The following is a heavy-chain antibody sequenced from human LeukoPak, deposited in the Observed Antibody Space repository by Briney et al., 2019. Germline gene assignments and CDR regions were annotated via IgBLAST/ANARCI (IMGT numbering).Heavy chain of an antibody. CDR1: GFTFSSYA. V-gene: IGHV3-30*04. CDR3: AGEYDSSGYYYSAFDY. D-gene: IGHD3-22*01. Sequence: PGRSLRLSCAASGFTFSSYAMHWVRQAPGKGLEWVAVISYDGGNKYYADSVKGRFTISRDNSKNTLYLQMNSLRAEDTAVYYCAGEYDSSGYYYSAFDYWGQGTLVTVSS. J-gene: IGHJ4*02. CDR2: ISYDGGNK.